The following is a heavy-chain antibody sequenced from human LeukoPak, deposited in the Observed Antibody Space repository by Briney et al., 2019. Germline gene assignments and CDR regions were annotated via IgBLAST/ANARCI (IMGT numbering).Heavy chain of an antibody. CDR3: ARDRKLRFIDY. CDR1: GGSISSGSYY. CDR2: IYTSGST. V-gene: IGHV4-61*02. D-gene: IGHD5-12*01. Sequence: SQTLSLTCTVSGGSISSGSYYWSWIRQPAGKGLEWIGRIYTSGSTNYNPSLKSRVTISVDTSKNRFSLKLSSVTAADTAVYYCARDRKLRFIDYWGQGTLVTVSS. J-gene: IGHJ4*02.